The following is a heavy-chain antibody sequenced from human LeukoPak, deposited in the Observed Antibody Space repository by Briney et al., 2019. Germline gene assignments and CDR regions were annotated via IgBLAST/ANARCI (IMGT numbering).Heavy chain of an antibody. J-gene: IGHJ3*02. CDR2: IIPIFGTA. CDR1: GGTFSSYA. V-gene: IGHV1-69*13. Sequence: SVKVSCKASGGTFSSYAISWVRRAPGQGLEWMGGIIPIFGTANYAQKFQGRVTITADESTSTAYMELSSLRSEDTAVYYCARESTSHKDAFDIWGQGTMVTVSS. CDR3: ARESTSHKDAFDI.